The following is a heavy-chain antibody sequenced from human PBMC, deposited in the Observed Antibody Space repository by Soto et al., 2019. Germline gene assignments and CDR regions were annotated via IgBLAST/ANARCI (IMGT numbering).Heavy chain of an antibody. CDR1: GGSINSYY. Sequence: QVQLQESGPGLVKPSETLSLTCSVSGGSINSYYWSWIRQPPGKGLEWLGYVYYSGTTNYRPSIGSRVIISVDTSKNQFYLRLTYVTAADTAVYYCASDRGENDFGSGLDPFDNWGQGTLVTVSA. D-gene: IGHD3-10*01. CDR3: ASDRGENDFGSGLDPFDN. CDR2: VYYSGTT. V-gene: IGHV4-59*01. J-gene: IGHJ3*02.